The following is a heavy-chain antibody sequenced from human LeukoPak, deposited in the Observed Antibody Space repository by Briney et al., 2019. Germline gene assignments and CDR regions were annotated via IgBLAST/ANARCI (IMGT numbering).Heavy chain of an antibody. CDR3: IRVKYDSSGWYFFDS. J-gene: IGHJ4*02. V-gene: IGHV3-49*04. CDR2: IRSKAYGGTT. Sequence: PGGSLRLSCTASGFTFGDYAVSWVRQAPGRGLEWLAFIRSKAYGGTTEYAASVKGRFTISRDDSKSIAYLQMNSLKTEDTAVYYCIRVKYDSSGWYFFDSWGQGTLVTVSS. CDR1: GFTFGDYA. D-gene: IGHD6-19*01.